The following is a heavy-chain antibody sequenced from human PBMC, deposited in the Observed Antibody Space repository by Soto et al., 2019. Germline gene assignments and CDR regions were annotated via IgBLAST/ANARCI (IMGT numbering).Heavy chain of an antibody. CDR1: GFTFSEYS. D-gene: IGHD4-17*01. CDR2: IRSDSSIT. J-gene: IGHJ4*02. Sequence: RGSLRLSCTASGFTFSEYSMNWVRQAPGKGLEWVSYIRSDSSITYYADSVKGRFTISRDNAQNSLYLQMNSLRDEDTAVYYCARDHWGVSGDYDFDFWGQGTLVTVSS. CDR3: ARDHWGVSGDYDFDF. V-gene: IGHV3-48*02.